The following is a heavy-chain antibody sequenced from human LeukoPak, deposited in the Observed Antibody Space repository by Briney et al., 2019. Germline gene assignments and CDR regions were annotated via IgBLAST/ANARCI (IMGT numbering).Heavy chain of an antibody. V-gene: IGHV3-7*01. J-gene: IGHJ4*02. D-gene: IGHD5-18*01. Sequence: GGSLRLSCAASGFTFSSYWMSWVRQAPGKGLQWVANIKQDGSEKNYVDSVKGRFTISRDNAKKSLYLQMNSLGAEDTAVYYCARHLSGITGYTYGRGIDYWGQGTLLTVSS. CDR1: GFTFSSYW. CDR3: ARHLSGITGYTYGRGIDY. CDR2: IKQDGSEK.